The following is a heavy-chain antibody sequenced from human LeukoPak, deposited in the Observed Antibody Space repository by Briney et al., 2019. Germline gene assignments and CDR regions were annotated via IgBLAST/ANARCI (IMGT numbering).Heavy chain of an antibody. CDR1: GGSFSGYY. V-gene: IGHV4-34*01. D-gene: IGHD2-2*01. CDR3: ASRRLLGYCSSTSCQTRYYYYYGMDV. J-gene: IGHJ6*02. CDR2: INHSGST. Sequence: SETLSLTCAVYGGSFSGYYWSWIRQPPGKGLKWIGEINHSGSTNYNPSLKSRVTISVDTSKNQFSLKLSSVTAADTAVYYCASRRLLGYCSSTSCQTRYYYYYGMDVWGQGTTVTVSS.